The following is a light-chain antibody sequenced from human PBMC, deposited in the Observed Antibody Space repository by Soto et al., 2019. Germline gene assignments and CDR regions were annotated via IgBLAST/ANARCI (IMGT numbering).Light chain of an antibody. Sequence: IALTQSPGTLSLSPGERATLSCRASQRVSSNYVAWYQHKPGQAPRLLIHGASIRATGIPDRFSGSGSGTDFTLTISILEPEDFAVYYCHQYGTLPYAFGQGTKLQLK. V-gene: IGKV3-20*01. J-gene: IGKJ2*01. CDR1: QRVSSNY. CDR2: GAS. CDR3: HQYGTLPYA.